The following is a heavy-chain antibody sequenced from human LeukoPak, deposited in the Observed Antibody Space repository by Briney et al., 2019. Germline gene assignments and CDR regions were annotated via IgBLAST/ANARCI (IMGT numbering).Heavy chain of an antibody. CDR1: GYTFTSSG. CDR2: ISAYNGNT. Sequence: GASVKVSCKASGYTFTSSGISWVRQAPGQGLEWMGWISAYNGNTNYAQKFQGRVTMTTDTSTTTAYMELRSLRSDDTAVYYCARVGRSYSEADSWGQGTLVTVSS. J-gene: IGHJ5*01. CDR3: ARVGRSYSEADS. D-gene: IGHD2-15*01. V-gene: IGHV1-18*01.